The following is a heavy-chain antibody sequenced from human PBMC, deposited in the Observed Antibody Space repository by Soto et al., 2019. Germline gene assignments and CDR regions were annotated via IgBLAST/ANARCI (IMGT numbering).Heavy chain of an antibody. V-gene: IGHV3-30-3*01. CDR1: GFTFRNYA. D-gene: IGHD2-15*01. CDR2: IAYDGSNA. J-gene: IGHJ6*02. CDR3: ARGDREDILVVVGARPGEYGIDI. Sequence: LRLSCAASGFTFRNYAMHWVRQAPDKGLECLAVIAYDGSNAFYRDSVKGRFTISRDNSKNTLYLHMNSLRSEDTGVYYCARGDREDILVVVGARPGEYGIDIWGQGTTVTVSS.